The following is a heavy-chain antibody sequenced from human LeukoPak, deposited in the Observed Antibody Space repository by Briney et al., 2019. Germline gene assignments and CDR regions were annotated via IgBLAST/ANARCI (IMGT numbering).Heavy chain of an antibody. CDR3: ARRRDFIDY. J-gene: IGHJ4*02. Sequence: GGSLRLSCAASGFAFSSYAMSWIRQAPGKGLEWVSYSSSSGSTIYYADSVKGRFAISRDNAKNSLYLQMNSLRAEDTAVYYCARRRDFIDYWGQGTLVTVSS. CDR2: SSSSGSTI. CDR1: GFAFSSYA. V-gene: IGHV3-11*01. D-gene: IGHD3/OR15-3a*01.